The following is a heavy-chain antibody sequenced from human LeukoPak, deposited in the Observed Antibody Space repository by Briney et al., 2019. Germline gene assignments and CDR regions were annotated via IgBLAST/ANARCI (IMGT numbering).Heavy chain of an antibody. CDR2: IYSSGTS. D-gene: IGHD4-17*01. Sequence: SETLSLTFAVSGGSISNYFWSWVRQPAGKGLECLGRIYSSGTSYYNPSLKSRVTMSVDTSKNQFSLKLSSVAAADTAVYYCARGYGEPTREAFDIWGLGTMVTVSS. CDR1: GGSISNYF. J-gene: IGHJ3*02. V-gene: IGHV4-4*07. CDR3: ARGYGEPTREAFDI.